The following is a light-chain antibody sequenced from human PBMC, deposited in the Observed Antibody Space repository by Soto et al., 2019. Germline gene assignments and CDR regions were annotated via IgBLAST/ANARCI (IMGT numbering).Light chain of an antibody. CDR2: GAS. Sequence: EIVLTQSPGTLSVSPGERATLSCRASQSVSSSYLAWYQQKPGQAPRLLIYGASSRATGIPDRFSGSGSGTDFTLTISRLEPEDFAVYYCQHYSSSLSTFGQGTKVEIK. V-gene: IGKV3-20*01. CDR1: QSVSSSY. J-gene: IGKJ1*01. CDR3: QHYSSSLST.